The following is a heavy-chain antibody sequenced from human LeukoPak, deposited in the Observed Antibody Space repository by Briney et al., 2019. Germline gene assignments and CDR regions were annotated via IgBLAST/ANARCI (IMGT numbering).Heavy chain of an antibody. Sequence: GGSLRLSCAASGFTFSSYAMSWVRQAPGKGLGWVSAISGSGGSTYYADSVKGRFTISRDNSKNTLYLQMNSLRAEDTAVYYCAKDSRFLEWLLSYWGQGTLVTVSS. V-gene: IGHV3-23*01. CDR3: AKDSRFLEWLLSY. J-gene: IGHJ4*02. CDR1: GFTFSSYA. D-gene: IGHD3-3*01. CDR2: ISGSGGST.